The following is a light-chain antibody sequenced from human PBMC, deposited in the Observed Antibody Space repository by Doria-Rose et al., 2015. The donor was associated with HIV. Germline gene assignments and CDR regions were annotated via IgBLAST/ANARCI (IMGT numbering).Light chain of an antibody. CDR3: QQYNSYPFT. CDR2: AAS. Sequence: TQSPSSLSASVGDRVTITCRASQGISNYLARFQQKPGKAPKSLTCAASSLQSGVLSKFSGSGSGTDFTLTISSLQPEDSATYYCQQYNSYPFTFGGGTKVGIK. J-gene: IGKJ4*01. CDR1: QGISNY. V-gene: IGKV1-16*02.